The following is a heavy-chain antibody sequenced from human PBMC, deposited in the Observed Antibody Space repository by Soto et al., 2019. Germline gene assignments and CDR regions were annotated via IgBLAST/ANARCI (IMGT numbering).Heavy chain of an antibody. CDR2: INHSGST. J-gene: IGHJ5*02. D-gene: IGHD3-10*01. V-gene: IGHV4-34*01. Sequence: SLTCAVYGGSFSDYYWSWIRQPPGKGLEWIGEINHSGSTNHNPSLKSRVTISVDTSKNQFSLKLSSVTAADTAVYYCARGVVEWFGEFSSLNWFDPWGQGTLVTVSS. CDR1: GGSFSDYY. CDR3: ARGVVEWFGEFSSLNWFDP.